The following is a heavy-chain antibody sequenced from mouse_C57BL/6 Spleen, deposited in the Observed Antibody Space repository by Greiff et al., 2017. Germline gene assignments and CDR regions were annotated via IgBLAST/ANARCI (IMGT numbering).Heavy chain of an antibody. Sequence: VQLQESGPGLVAPSQSLSITCTVSGFSLTSYAISWVRQPPGKGLEWLGVLWTGGGTNYNSALKSRLSISKDNSKSQVFLKMNSLQTDDTARYYCARNEAGLYYFDYWGQGTTLTVSS. V-gene: IGHV2-9-1*01. CDR1: GFSLTSYA. J-gene: IGHJ2*01. D-gene: IGHD3-2*02. CDR3: ARNEAGLYYFDY. CDR2: LWTGGGT.